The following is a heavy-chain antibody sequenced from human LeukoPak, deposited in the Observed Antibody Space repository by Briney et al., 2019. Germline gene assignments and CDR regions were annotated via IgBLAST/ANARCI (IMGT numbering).Heavy chain of an antibody. CDR2: IHYTGKP. CDR1: GGSISGHY. J-gene: IGHJ6*02. Sequence: SETLSLTCSVSGGSISGHYWTWIRQPPGKGLEWIGQIHYTGKPDYNPALKSRITISVDTSKNQVSLQVSSVTAADSAIYYCARFGVDYDMDVWGHGTTVTVFS. CDR3: ARFGVDYDMDV. V-gene: IGHV4-59*11. D-gene: IGHD3-16*01.